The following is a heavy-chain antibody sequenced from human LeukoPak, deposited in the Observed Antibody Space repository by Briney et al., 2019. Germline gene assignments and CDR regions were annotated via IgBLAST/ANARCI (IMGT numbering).Heavy chain of an antibody. CDR1: GGSISSGDYY. D-gene: IGHD3-3*01. J-gene: IGHJ4*02. V-gene: IGHV4-30-4*08. CDR2: IYYSGST. CDR3: ARTPILERLGTDY. Sequence: PSETLSLTCTVSGGSISSGDYYWSWIRQPPGKGLEWIGYIYYSGSTYYNPSLKSRVAISVDTSKNQFSLKLSSVTAADTAVYYCARTPILERLGTDYWGQGTLVTVSS.